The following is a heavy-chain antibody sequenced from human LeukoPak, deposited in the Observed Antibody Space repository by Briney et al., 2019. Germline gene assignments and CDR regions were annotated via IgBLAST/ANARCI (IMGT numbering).Heavy chain of an antibody. CDR3: ARGGYSYPYYFDY. V-gene: IGHV4-59*01. D-gene: IGHD5-18*01. Sequence: SETLSPTCTVSGGSISSYYWSWIRQPPGKGLEWIGYIYYSGSTNYNPSLKSRVTISVDTSKNQFSLKLSSVTAADTAVYYCARGGYSYPYYFDYWGQGTLVTVSS. CDR1: GGSISSYY. CDR2: IYYSGST. J-gene: IGHJ4*02.